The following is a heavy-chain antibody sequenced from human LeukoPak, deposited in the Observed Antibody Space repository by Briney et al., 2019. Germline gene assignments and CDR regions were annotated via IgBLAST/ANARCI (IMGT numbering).Heavy chain of an antibody. D-gene: IGHD3-10*01. CDR2: INTSGGST. Sequence: GGSLRLSCAASGFTFSTYAMSWVRQAPGKGLEWVSLINTSGGSTHYADSVKGRFTISRDNSKNTLSLQMNSLRAEDTAVYYCAKDLWYGSGSYVFDYWGQGTVVTASS. V-gene: IGHV3-23*03. CDR3: AKDLWYGSGSYVFDY. CDR1: GFTFSTYA. J-gene: IGHJ4*02.